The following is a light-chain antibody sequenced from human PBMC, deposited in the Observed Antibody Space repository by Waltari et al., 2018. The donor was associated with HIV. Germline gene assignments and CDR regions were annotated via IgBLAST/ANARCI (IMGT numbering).Light chain of an antibody. CDR3: CSYAGRYRV. CDR2: DVS. Sequence: QSALTQPRSVSGSPGQSVTISCTGTSSDVGGYNYVSWYQQPPGKAPKLMIYDVSKRPSGVPDRFSGSKSGNTASLTISGLQAEDEADYYCCSYAGRYRVFGGGTKLTVL. CDR1: SSDVGGYNY. J-gene: IGLJ2*01. V-gene: IGLV2-11*01.